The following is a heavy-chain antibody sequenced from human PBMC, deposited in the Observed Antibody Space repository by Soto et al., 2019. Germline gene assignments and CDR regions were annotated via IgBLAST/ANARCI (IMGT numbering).Heavy chain of an antibody. V-gene: IGHV3-48*02. D-gene: IGHD3-10*01. CDR2: ITATSGTI. J-gene: IGHJ4*02. Sequence: PXGSLRLSCAASGFTFSTYAMNWVRQAPGKGLEWLSYITATSGTIHYADSVKGRFTISRDNAKNSLYLQMNSLRDEDTALYCCARGSGSYYQVDYWGQGTLVTVSS. CDR1: GFTFSTYA. CDR3: ARGSGSYYQVDY.